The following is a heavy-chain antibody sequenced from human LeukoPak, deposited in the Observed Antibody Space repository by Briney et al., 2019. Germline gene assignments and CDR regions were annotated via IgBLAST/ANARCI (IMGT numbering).Heavy chain of an antibody. CDR1: GFTFSSYS. Sequence: GGSLGLSCAASGFTFSSYSMNWVRQAPGKGLEWVSTISGSGGSTYNADSVKGRFTIARDNSKNTLYLQMNSLRAEDTAVYFCAKGRGWLQFFDYWGQGTLVTVSS. V-gene: IGHV3-23*01. CDR3: AKGRGWLQFFDY. D-gene: IGHD5-24*01. J-gene: IGHJ4*02. CDR2: ISGSGGST.